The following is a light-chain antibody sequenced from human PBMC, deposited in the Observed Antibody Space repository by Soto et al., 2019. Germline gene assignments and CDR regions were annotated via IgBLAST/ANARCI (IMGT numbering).Light chain of an antibody. V-gene: IGLV1-51*02. CDR1: SSNIGNNY. Sequence: QSVLTQPPSVSAAPGQKVTISCSGSSSNIGNNYVSWYQQLPGTAPKLLIYEDNKRPSGIPDRFSGSKSGTSATLGITGLQTGDEADYYCGAWDSSLSEVVFGSGTKVTVL. CDR2: EDN. CDR3: GAWDSSLSEVV. J-gene: IGLJ1*01.